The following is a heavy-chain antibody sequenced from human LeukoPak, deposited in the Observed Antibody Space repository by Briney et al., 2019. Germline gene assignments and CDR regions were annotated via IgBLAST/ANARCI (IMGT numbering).Heavy chain of an antibody. J-gene: IGHJ6*03. V-gene: IGHV4-30-4*08. D-gene: IGHD2-2*01. CDR2: SFYSGTT. CDR3: AREGCSRASCYSWDYYYYYVDV. CDR1: GGSIISGDFF. Sequence: NPSETLSLTCTVSGGSIISGDFFWTWVRQPPGKGLEWIGHSFYSGTTSYNPSLKSRFTISVDTSKNQFSLKLNSVTAADTAVYYCAREGCSRASCYSWDYYYYYVDVWGKGTTVTVSS.